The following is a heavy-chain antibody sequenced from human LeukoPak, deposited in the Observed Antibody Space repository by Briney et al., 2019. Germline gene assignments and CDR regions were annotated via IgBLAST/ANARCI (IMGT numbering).Heavy chain of an antibody. V-gene: IGHV4-4*09. D-gene: IGHD2-15*01. CDR2: IYTSGST. CDR1: GGSISSYY. J-gene: IGHJ5*02. Sequence: SETLSLTCTVSGGSISSYYWSWIRQPPGKGLEWIGYIYTSGSTNYNPSLKSRVTISVDTSKNQSSLKLSSVTAADTAVYYCARGDIVYDPWGQGTLVTVSS. CDR3: ARGDIVYDP.